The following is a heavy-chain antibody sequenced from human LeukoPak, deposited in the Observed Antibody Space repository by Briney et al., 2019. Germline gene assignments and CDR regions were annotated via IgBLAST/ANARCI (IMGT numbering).Heavy chain of an antibody. Sequence: GGSLRLSCAAPGFTFSSYAMSWVRQAPGKGLEWVSAIIGSGGSTYYADSVKGRFTISRDNSKNTLYLQMNSLRAEDTAVYYCARISSGYYKGAFDIWGQGTMVTVSS. D-gene: IGHD3-22*01. J-gene: IGHJ3*02. CDR2: IIGSGGST. CDR3: ARISSGYYKGAFDI. V-gene: IGHV3-23*01. CDR1: GFTFSSYA.